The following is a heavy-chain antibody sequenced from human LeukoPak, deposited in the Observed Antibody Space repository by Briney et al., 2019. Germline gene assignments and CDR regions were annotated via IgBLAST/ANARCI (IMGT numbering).Heavy chain of an antibody. Sequence: GGSLRLSCAASGFTFSSYAMSWGRQAPGKGREGVSAISGSGGSTYYADSVKGRFTISRDNSKNTLYLQMNSLRAEDTAVYYCAKALRGVRGIGYFDYWGPGTLVTVSS. D-gene: IGHD3-10*01. V-gene: IGHV3-23*01. CDR1: GFTFSSYA. J-gene: IGHJ4*02. CDR2: ISGSGGST. CDR3: AKALRGVRGIGYFDY.